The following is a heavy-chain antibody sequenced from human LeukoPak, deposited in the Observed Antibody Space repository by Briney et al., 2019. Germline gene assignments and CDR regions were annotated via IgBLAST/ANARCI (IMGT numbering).Heavy chain of an antibody. J-gene: IGHJ4*02. CDR1: GFTFSSYW. Sequence: GGSLRLSCAASGFTFSSYWMSWVRQAPGKGLEWVANIKQDGSEKYYVDSVKGRFTISRDNAKNSLYLQMNSLRAEDTAVYYCARDFHYGSGSYVYWGQGTLVTVSS. V-gene: IGHV3-7*01. CDR3: ARDFHYGSGSYVY. CDR2: IKQDGSEK. D-gene: IGHD3-10*01.